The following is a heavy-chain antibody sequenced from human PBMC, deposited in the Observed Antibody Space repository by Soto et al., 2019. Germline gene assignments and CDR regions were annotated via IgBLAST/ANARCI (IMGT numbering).Heavy chain of an antibody. CDR1: GGSISSGGYY. CDR3: ARSELRLAFDI. J-gene: IGHJ3*02. Sequence: SDTLSLTCTVSGGSISSGGYYWSWIRQHPGKGLEWIGYIYYSGSTYYNPSLKSRVTISVDTSKNQFSLKLSSVTAADTAVYYCARSELRLAFDIWGQGTMVTVSS. V-gene: IGHV4-31*03. CDR2: IYYSGST. D-gene: IGHD1-7*01.